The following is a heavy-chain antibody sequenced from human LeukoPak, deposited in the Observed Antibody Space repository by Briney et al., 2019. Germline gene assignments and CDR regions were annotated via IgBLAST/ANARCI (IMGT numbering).Heavy chain of an antibody. Sequence: SETLSLTCAVYGGSFSGYYWSWIRQPAGKGLEWIGRIYISGSGSTNYNPSLKSRVTISVDTSKNQFSLKLSSVTAADTAVYYCALGYSSGWYPVDYWGQGTLVTVSS. CDR3: ALGYSSGWYPVDY. CDR2: IYISGSGST. D-gene: IGHD6-19*01. CDR1: GGSFSGYY. V-gene: IGHV4-59*10. J-gene: IGHJ4*02.